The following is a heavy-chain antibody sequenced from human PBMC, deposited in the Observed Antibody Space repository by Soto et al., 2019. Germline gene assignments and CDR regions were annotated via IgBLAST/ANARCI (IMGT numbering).Heavy chain of an antibody. D-gene: IGHD4-17*01. V-gene: IGHV3-66*01. CDR1: GFTVSSNY. Sequence: EVQLVESGGGLVQPGGSLRLSWAVSGFTVSSNYMSWVRQAPGKGLEWVSLIYSGGSTYYADSVKGRFTISRDNSKNTLYLQMNSLRPEDTAVYYCAREGIRSPLYYWGQGTLVTVSS. CDR2: IYSGGST. CDR3: AREGIRSPLYY. J-gene: IGHJ4*02.